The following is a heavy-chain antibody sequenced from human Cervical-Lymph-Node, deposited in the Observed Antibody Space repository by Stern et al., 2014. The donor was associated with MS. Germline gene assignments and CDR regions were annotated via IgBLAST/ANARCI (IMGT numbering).Heavy chain of an antibody. Sequence: QLQLQESGPGLVKPSQTLSLTCTVSGGSISSDDNYWNWIRQLPGKGLEWIGYISYSGNTYNTPSLKSRVTISADTSKNQFSLKLSSVTAADTAVYYCARDGPQVGAGXXXXXGRGTMVTVSS. CDR3: ARDGPQVGAGXXXX. CDR1: GGSISSDDNY. D-gene: IGHD1-26*01. J-gene: IGHJ3*01. V-gene: IGHV4-31*03. CDR2: ISYSGNT.